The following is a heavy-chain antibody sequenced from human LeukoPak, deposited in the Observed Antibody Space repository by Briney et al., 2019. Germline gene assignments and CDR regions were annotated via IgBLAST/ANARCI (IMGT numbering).Heavy chain of an antibody. Sequence: KTSETLSLTCTVSGGSISSGGYSWSWIRQPPGKGLEWIGYIYHSGSTYYNPSLKSRVTISVDRSKNQFSLKLSSVTAADTAVYYCARVVAAAAFWFDPWGQGTLVTVSS. CDR2: IYHSGST. J-gene: IGHJ5*02. CDR1: GGSISSGGYS. CDR3: ARVVAAAAFWFDP. V-gene: IGHV4-30-2*01. D-gene: IGHD6-13*01.